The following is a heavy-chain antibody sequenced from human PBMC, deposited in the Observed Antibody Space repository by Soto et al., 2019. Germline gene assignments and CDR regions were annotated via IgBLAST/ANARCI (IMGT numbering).Heavy chain of an antibody. CDR3: AREVVYAIATGWFDP. CDR2: IYWDDDK. Sequence: QITLKESGPTLVKPTQTLTLTCTFSGFSLSTSGVAVAWIRQPPGKALEWLALIYWDDDKGYSPSLNSRHNIPKDTSKNQVVLTMTNMDPVDTATYYCAREVVYAIATGWFDPWGQGTLVTVSS. V-gene: IGHV2-5*02. J-gene: IGHJ5*02. D-gene: IGHD2-8*02. CDR1: GFSLSTSGVA.